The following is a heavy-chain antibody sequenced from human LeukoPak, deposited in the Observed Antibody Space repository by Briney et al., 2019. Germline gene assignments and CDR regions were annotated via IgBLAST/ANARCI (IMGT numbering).Heavy chain of an antibody. CDR2: IYPDDSDT. D-gene: IGHD2-2*01. V-gene: IGHV5-51*01. CDR1: GYSFTSYW. Sequence: GESLKISCKGSGYSFTSYWIGWVRQMPGKGLEWMGIIYPDDSDTRYSPSFQGQVTISADKSISTAYLQWNSLKASDSAMYYCARLGCSSTSCYDVWGKGTTVTVSS. CDR3: ARLGCSSTSCYDV. J-gene: IGHJ6*04.